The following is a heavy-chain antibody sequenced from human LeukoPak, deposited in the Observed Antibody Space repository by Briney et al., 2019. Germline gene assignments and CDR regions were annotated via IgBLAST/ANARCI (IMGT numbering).Heavy chain of an antibody. CDR2: IYSSGRG. Sequence: SQTLSLTCAVSGDSISSGGYSWSWVRQPPGKGLEWIGYIYSSGRGYYNPSLQSRVTISVDTSKNEFSLKVTSVTAADTAVYYCARDPYDSGIWGQGTLVTVSS. J-gene: IGHJ4*02. V-gene: IGHV4-30-4*07. CDR1: GDSISSGGYS. D-gene: IGHD3-10*01. CDR3: ARDPYDSGI.